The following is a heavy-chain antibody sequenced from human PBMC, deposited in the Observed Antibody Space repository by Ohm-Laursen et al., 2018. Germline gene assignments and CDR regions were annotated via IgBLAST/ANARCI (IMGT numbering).Heavy chain of an antibody. D-gene: IGHD2-21*01. CDR3: ARIGDDNWFDP. CDR2: ISAYTGHK. Sequence: ASVKVSCKASGYTFTSHGISWVRQVPGQGLERMGWISAYTGHKQYAQKFQDRVTLTTDTSTSTAYMELRSLRSDDTAVYYCARIGDDNWFDPWGQGTLVTVSS. CDR1: GYTFTSHG. J-gene: IGHJ5*02. V-gene: IGHV1-18*01.